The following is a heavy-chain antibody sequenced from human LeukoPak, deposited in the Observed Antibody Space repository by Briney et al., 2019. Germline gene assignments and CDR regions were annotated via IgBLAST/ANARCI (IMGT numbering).Heavy chain of an antibody. J-gene: IGHJ4*02. V-gene: IGHV4-34*01. Sequence: PSETLSLTCAVYGVSFSGYYWSWIRQPPGKGLEWIGEINHSGSTNYNPSLKSRVTISVDTSKNQFSLSLSSVTAADTAMYYCAREIFYSGSFDYWGQGTLVTVSS. CDR3: AREIFYSGSFDY. CDR1: GVSFSGYY. D-gene: IGHD6-13*01. CDR2: INHSGST.